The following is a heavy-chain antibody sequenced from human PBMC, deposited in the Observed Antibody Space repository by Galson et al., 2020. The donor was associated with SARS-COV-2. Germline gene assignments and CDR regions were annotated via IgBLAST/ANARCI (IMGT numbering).Heavy chain of an antibody. Sequence: GESLKISCAASGFTLSAYSMNWVRQGPGKGLEWVSSITSRGSYIYYADPVTGRFTISRDNAKNSLYLQMNSRRAEDTAVYYCARETDSGWAGYYYYRDVWGKGTTGAVCS. D-gene: IGHD6-25*01. CDR1: GFTLSAYS. V-gene: IGHV3-21*01. CDR2: ITSRGSYI. CDR3: ARETDSGWAGYYYYRDV. J-gene: IGHJ6*03.